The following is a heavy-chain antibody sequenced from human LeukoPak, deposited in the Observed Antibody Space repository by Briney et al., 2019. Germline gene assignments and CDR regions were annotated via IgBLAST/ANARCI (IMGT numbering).Heavy chain of an antibody. CDR3: SKKGQSEDYGKPG. V-gene: IGHV3-9*01. Sequence: PGGSLRLSCAASGFTFDDYAMHWVRQAPGKGLEWVSGISWNSGSIGYADSVKGRFTISRDNSKNTLYPQMSSLRADDTAVYYCSKKGQSEDYGKPGWGQGTLVTVSS. CDR2: ISWNSGSI. D-gene: IGHD4-17*01. J-gene: IGHJ4*02. CDR1: GFTFDDYA.